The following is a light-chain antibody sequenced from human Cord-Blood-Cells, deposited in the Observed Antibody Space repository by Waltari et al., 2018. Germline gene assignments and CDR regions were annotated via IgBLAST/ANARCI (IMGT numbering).Light chain of an antibody. CDR2: KAS. Sequence: DIQITQSPSTLSASVGDRLTITCRASQSISSWFVWYQQKPGKAPKLLIYKASSLESGVPSRFSGSEAGTEFTLTISSLQPDDFASYYCQQYNSYSTFGQGTKLEIK. V-gene: IGKV1-5*03. J-gene: IGKJ2*01. CDR3: QQYNSYST. CDR1: QSISSW.